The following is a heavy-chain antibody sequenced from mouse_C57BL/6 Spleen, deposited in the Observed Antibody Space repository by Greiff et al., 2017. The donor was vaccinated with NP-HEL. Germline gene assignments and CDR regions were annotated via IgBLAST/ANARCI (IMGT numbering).Heavy chain of an antibody. CDR2: ISDGGSYT. V-gene: IGHV5-4*01. CDR3: ARDLGLYAMEY. J-gene: IGHJ4*01. Sequence: EVQVVESGGGLVKPGGSLKLSCAASGFTFSSYAMSWVRQTPEKRLEWVATISDGGSYTYYPDNVKGRFTISRDNAKNNMYLQMRHHKSEDTAICYCARDLGLYAMEYWGQGTSVTVSS. CDR1: GFTFSSYA. D-gene: IGHD4-1*01.